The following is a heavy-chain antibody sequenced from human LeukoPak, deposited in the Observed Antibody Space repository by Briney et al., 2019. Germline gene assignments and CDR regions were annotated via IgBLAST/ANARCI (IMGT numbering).Heavy chain of an antibody. CDR1: GFSLSTSGVG. D-gene: IGHD1-26*01. Sequence: ESGPTLVKPTQTLTLTCSFSGFSLSTSGVGVGWIRQPPGKALEWLALIYWNDDKRYSPSPKSRLTITKDTSQNQVVLTMTHMAPVDTATYYCAHFSASYLPIDSWGQGTLVTVSS. V-gene: IGHV2-5*01. J-gene: IGHJ4*02. CDR2: IYWNDDK. CDR3: AHFSASYLPIDS.